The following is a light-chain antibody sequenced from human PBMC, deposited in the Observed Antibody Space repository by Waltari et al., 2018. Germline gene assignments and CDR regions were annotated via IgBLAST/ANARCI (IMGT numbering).Light chain of an antibody. CDR3: SSYAGSGTVV. CDR1: SSDIGRYNL. V-gene: IGLV2-8*01. CDR2: DVT. Sequence: QSALTQPPSASGSPGQSVAISCTGTSSDIGRYNLVSWYQQDPGKAPKLIVLDVTKRPPGVPDRFPGSKPGNTASLIVSGLQAGDEADYYCSSYAGSGTVVFGGGTKLTVL. J-gene: IGLJ2*01.